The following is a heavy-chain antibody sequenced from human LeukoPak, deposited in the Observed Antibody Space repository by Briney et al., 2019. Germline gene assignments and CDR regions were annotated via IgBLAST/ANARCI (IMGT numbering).Heavy chain of an antibody. CDR2: INPAGSDT. Sequence: GGSLRLSCAASGFSFNSYWMTWVRQAPGRGLEWVANINPAGSDTYYVDPVKGRFTISKDNAKNLVYLQMSSLRAEDTAVYSCARFGYVAGLDLWGQGTLVTVSS. J-gene: IGHJ4*02. CDR3: ARFGYVAGLDL. V-gene: IGHV3-7*01. D-gene: IGHD3-10*01. CDR1: GFSFNSYW.